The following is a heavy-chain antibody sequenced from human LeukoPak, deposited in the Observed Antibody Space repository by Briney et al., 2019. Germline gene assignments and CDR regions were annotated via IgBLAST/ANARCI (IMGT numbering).Heavy chain of an antibody. J-gene: IGHJ5*02. CDR1: GFTFSSYS. D-gene: IGHD5-18*01. CDR2: ISSSSSTI. CDR3: TRPPVDTAMVTDP. Sequence: GGSLRLSCAASGFTFSSYSMNWVRQAPGKGLEWVSYISSSSSTIYYADSVKGRFTISRDNAKNSLYLQMNSLRAEDTAVYYCTRPPVDTAMVTDPWGQGTLVTVSS. V-gene: IGHV3-48*01.